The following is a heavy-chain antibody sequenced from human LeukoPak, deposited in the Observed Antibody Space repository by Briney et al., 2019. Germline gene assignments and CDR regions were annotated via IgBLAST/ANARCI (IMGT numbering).Heavy chain of an antibody. J-gene: IGHJ4*01. CDR1: GFSVSTNY. Sequence: GGSLRLSCAASGFSVSTNYMSWVRQAPGKGLEWVGNINHDGGEVNYVDSVKGRFTISRDNAKDSLYLQMNSLRAEDTAMYYCAIDRLSYDWSDYRFHYWGQGARVTVSS. V-gene: IGHV3-7*01. CDR2: INHDGGEV. D-gene: IGHD3-22*01. CDR3: AIDRLSYDWSDYRFHY.